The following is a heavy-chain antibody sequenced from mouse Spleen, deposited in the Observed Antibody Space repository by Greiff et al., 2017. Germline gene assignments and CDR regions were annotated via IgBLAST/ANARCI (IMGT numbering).Heavy chain of an antibody. V-gene: IGHV5-17*02. J-gene: IGHJ2*01. Sequence: EVQGVESGGGLVQPGGSRKLSCAASGFTFSSFGMHWVRQAPEKGLEWVAYISSGSSTIYYADTVKGRFTISRDNPKNTLFLQMTSLRSEDTAMYYCARSYFDYWGQGTTLTVSS. CDR2: ISSGSSTI. CDR3: ARSYFDY. CDR1: GFTFSSFG.